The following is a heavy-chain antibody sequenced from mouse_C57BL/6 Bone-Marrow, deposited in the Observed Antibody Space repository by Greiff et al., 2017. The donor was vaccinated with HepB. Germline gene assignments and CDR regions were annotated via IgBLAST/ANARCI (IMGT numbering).Heavy chain of an antibody. V-gene: IGHV5-17*01. CDR3: AREDYDGTGWYFDV. CDR2: ISSGSSTI. Sequence: EVQRVESGGGLVKPGGSLKLSCAASGFTFSDYGMHWVRQAPEKGLEWVAYISSGSSTIYYADTVKGRFTISRDNAKNTLFLQMTSLRSEDTAMYYCAREDYDGTGWYFDVWGTGTTVTVSS. D-gene: IGHD2-4*01. CDR1: GFTFSDYG. J-gene: IGHJ1*03.